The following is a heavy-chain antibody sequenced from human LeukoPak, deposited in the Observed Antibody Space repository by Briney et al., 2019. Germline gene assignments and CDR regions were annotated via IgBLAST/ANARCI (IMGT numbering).Heavy chain of an antibody. J-gene: IGHJ6*04. CDR1: GGTFSSYA. Sequence: SVKVSCKASGGTFSSYAISWVRQAPGQGLEWMGGIIPIFGTANYAQKFQGRVTITADESTSTAYMELSSLRSEDTAVYYCARDKNKRFRGVITELYYYYGMDVWGKGATVTVSS. D-gene: IGHD3-10*01. CDR3: ARDKNKRFRGVITELYYYYGMDV. V-gene: IGHV1-69*13. CDR2: IIPIFGTA.